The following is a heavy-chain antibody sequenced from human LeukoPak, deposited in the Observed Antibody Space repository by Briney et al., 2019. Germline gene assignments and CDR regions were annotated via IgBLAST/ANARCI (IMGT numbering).Heavy chain of an antibody. D-gene: IGHD6-19*01. J-gene: IGHJ5*02. CDR3: ARHRKWLVPPGGWFDP. CDR2: IYYSGST. Sequence: SETLSLTCTVSGGSISSGSYYWGWIRQPPGKGLEWIGSIYYSGSTYYNPSLKSRVTISVDTSKNQFSLKLSSVTAADTAVYYCARHRKWLVPPGGWFDPWGQGTLVTVSS. V-gene: IGHV4-39*01. CDR1: GGSISSGSYY.